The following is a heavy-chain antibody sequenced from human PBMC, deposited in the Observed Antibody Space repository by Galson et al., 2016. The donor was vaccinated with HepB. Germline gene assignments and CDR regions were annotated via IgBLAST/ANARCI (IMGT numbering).Heavy chain of an antibody. V-gene: IGHV2-70*11. CDR2: IDWDDDK. CDR1: GFSLSTSGVC. J-gene: IGHJ5*02. Sequence: PALVKPTQTLTLTCTFSGFSLSTSGVCVSWIRQPPGKALEWLARIDWDDDKYFSTSLRTRLTISRDSSKNQVVLIMTNMDPVDTATYYCAREIGLVRPRIDPWGQGTLVTVSS. D-gene: IGHD3-22*01. CDR3: AREIGLVRPRIDP.